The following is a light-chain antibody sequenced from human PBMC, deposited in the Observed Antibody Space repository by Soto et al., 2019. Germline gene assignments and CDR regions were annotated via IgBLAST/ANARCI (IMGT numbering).Light chain of an antibody. CDR3: QQSYNSPQT. CDR1: QNINSY. CDR2: AAS. J-gene: IGKJ1*01. Sequence: DIQMTQSPSSLSASVGDRVTITCRARQNINSYLNWYQQKPGKAPKLLIYAASSLQSGVPSRFSGSGSGTDFTLTISSLQPEDFATYSCQQSYNSPQTFGQGTKVDI. V-gene: IGKV1-39*01.